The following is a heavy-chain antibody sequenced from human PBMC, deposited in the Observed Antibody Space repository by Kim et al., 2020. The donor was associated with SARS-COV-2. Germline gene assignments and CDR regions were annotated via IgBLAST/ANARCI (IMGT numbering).Heavy chain of an antibody. Sequence: SETLSLTCTVSGGSISSGSYYWSWIRQPAGKGLEWIGRIYTSGSTNYNPSLKSRVTISVDTSKNQFSLKLSPVTAADTAVYYCAREPVNSYGQYYYYYYGMDVWGQGTTVTVSS. CDR2: IYTSGST. CDR1: GGSISSGSYY. J-gene: IGHJ6*02. V-gene: IGHV4-61*02. CDR3: AREPVNSYGQYYYYYYGMDV. D-gene: IGHD5-18*01.